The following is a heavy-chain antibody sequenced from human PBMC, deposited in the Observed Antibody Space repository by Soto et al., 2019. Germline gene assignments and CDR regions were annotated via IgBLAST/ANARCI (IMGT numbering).Heavy chain of an antibody. CDR3: ATGIGGGWYLPPLDY. CDR1: GYTLTELS. CDR2: FDPEDGET. D-gene: IGHD6-19*01. J-gene: IGHJ4*02. V-gene: IGHV1-24*01. Sequence: ASVKVSCKVSGYTLTELSMHWVRQAPGKGLEWMGGFDPEDGETIYAQKFQGRVTMTEDTSTDTAYMELSSLRSEDTAVYYCATGIGGGWYLPPLDYWGQGALVTVSS.